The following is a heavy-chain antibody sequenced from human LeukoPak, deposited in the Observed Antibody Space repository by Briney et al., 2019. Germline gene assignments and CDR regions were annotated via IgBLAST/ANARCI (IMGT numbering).Heavy chain of an antibody. CDR2: ISWNSGSI. V-gene: IGHV3-9*01. CDR1: GFTFSSYG. J-gene: IGHJ4*02. CDR3: AKAFDYYDSSGPSDY. D-gene: IGHD3-22*01. Sequence: GGSLRLSCAASGFTFSSYGMHWVRQAPGKGLEWVSGISWNSGSIGYADSVKGRFTISRDNAKNSLYLQMNSLRAEDTALYYCAKAFDYYDSSGPSDYWGQGTLVTVSS.